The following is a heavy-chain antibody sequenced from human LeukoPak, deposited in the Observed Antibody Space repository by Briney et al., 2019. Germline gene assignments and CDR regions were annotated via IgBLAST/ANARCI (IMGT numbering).Heavy chain of an antibody. CDR2: SNHFGST. CDR1: GESFSGYF. J-gene: IGHJ6*02. CDR3: ARGRLQLWSFPLPYNHYAIDV. V-gene: IGHV4-34*01. D-gene: IGHD5-18*01. Sequence: SETLSLTCAVSGESFSGYFWTWLRQPPGKGLEWIGESNHFGSTVYNPSLKSRVTISVDTSKKQFSLNVRSVTDADTAVYFCARGRLQLWSFPLPYNHYAIDVWGQGTTVTVSS.